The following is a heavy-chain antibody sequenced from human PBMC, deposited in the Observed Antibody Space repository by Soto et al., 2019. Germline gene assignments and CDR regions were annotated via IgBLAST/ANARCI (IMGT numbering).Heavy chain of an antibody. D-gene: IGHD1-1*01. V-gene: IGHV1-18*01. CDR1: GYTFTSYG. CDR3: ARGPGAGSDF. Sequence: QVHLVQSGPEVKKPAASVRVSCKASGYTFTSYGIVWVRQAPGQGLEWMGWIIPYTGETRSAEKFQDRVTLTTDTSTNTAYMDLRSLTSDGTAVYFCARGPGAGSDFWGQGTLVTVSS. J-gene: IGHJ4*02. CDR2: IIPYTGET.